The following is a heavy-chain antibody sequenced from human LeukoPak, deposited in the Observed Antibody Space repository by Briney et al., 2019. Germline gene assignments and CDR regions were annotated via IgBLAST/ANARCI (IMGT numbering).Heavy chain of an antibody. D-gene: IGHD2-2*01. Sequence: GGSLRLSCAASGFTFSSYSMNWVRQAPGKGLEWVSSISSSSSYIYYADSVKGRFTFSRDNAKNSLYLQMNSLRAEDTAVYYCARDLANQLDDYWGQGTLVTVSS. CDR3: ARDLANQLDDY. CDR2: ISSSSSYI. CDR1: GFTFSSYS. V-gene: IGHV3-21*01. J-gene: IGHJ4*02.